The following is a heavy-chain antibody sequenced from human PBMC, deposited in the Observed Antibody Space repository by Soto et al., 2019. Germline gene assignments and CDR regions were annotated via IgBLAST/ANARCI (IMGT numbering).Heavy chain of an antibody. D-gene: IGHD5-18*01. CDR1: GDQFTNYW. J-gene: IGHJ6*02. CDR2: IYPSDSDT. CDR3: ARTSMQSRGYSYGHGGMDV. Sequence: GESLQISCKGSGDQFTNYWIGWVRQMPGKGLEWMGFIYPSDSDTRYSPSFQGQVTISADKSISTAYLQWSSLKASDTAMYYCARTSMQSRGYSYGHGGMDVWGQGTTVTVSS. V-gene: IGHV5-51*01.